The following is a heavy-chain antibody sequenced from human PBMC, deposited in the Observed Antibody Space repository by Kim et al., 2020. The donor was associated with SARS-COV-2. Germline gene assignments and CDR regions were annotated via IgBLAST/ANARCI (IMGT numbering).Heavy chain of an antibody. Sequence: SVKSRFTISRDNAKNSLYLQMSSLRAEDTAVYYCARDWRRPCSGGSCPRVWGQGTLVTVPS. CDR3: ARDWRRPCSGGSCPRV. J-gene: IGHJ4*02. D-gene: IGHD2-15*01. V-gene: IGHV3-11*06.